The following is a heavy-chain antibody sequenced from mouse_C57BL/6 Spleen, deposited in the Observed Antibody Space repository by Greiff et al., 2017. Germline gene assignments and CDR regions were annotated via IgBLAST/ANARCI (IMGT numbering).Heavy chain of an antibody. CDR1: GYTFTSYW. CDR2: IDPSDSYT. J-gene: IGHJ4*01. D-gene: IGHD2-4*01. Sequence: QVQLQQPGAELVMPGASVKLSCKASGYTFTSYWMHWVKQRPGQGLEWIGEIDPSDSYTNYNQKFKGKSTLTVDKSSSTAYMQLSSLTSEDSAVYSCASRGDKNDYGGGFYAMDYWGQGTSVTVSS. V-gene: IGHV1-69*01. CDR3: ASRGDKNDYGGGFYAMDY.